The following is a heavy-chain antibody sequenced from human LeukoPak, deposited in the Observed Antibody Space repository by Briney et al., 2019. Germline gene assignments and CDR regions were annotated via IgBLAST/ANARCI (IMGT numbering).Heavy chain of an antibody. CDR2: IHYSGST. Sequence: SETLSLTCTVSGGSISSYYCTWIRQPPGKGLEWIGYIHYSGSTNYNPSLKSRVTISVDTSKNQFSLNLSSVTAADTAVYYCARGSRYYYDSSGYLFDYWGQGTLVTVSS. CDR3: ARGSRYYYDSSGYLFDY. J-gene: IGHJ4*02. V-gene: IGHV4-59*01. D-gene: IGHD3-22*01. CDR1: GGSISSYY.